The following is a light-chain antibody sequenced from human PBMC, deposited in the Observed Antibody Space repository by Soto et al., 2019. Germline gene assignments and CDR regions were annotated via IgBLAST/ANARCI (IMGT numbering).Light chain of an antibody. V-gene: IGLV4-60*02. J-gene: IGLJ2*01. Sequence: QLVLTQSSSASASLGSSVKLTCTLSSGHSSYIIAWHQQQPGKAPRYLMKLEGSGSYNKGSGVPDRFSGSSSGADRYLTISLLHFEVDAYYYCDTWDSTPLVFVGGTKLSLL. CDR2: LEGSGSY. CDR1: SGHSSYI. CDR3: DTWDSTPLV.